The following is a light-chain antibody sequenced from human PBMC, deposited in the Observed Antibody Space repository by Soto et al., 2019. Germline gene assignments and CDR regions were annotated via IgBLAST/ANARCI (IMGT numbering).Light chain of an antibody. V-gene: IGLV2-23*02. J-gene: IGLJ1*01. CDR3: CSYAGSSTSLYV. CDR2: EVS. CDR1: SSDVGSYNL. Sequence: QSVLTQPASVSGSPGQSITISCTGTSSDVGSYNLVSWYQQHPGKAPKLMIYEVSKRPSGVSNRFSGSKSGNTASLTISGLQAEDEADYYCCSYAGSSTSLYVFGTGNKVTVL.